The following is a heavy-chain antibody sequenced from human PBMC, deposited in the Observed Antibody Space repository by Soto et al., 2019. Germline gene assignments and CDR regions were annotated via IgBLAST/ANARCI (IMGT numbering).Heavy chain of an antibody. J-gene: IGHJ5*02. CDR3: ARAQIAAADLNWFDP. Sequence: QVQLVQSGAEVKKPGSSVKVSCKASGGTFSSYTISWVRQAPGQGLEWMGRIIPILGIANYAQKFQGRVTITADKSTSTAYMELSRLRSEDTAVYYCARAQIAAADLNWFDPGGQGTLVTVSS. CDR2: IIPILGIA. D-gene: IGHD6-13*01. V-gene: IGHV1-69*02. CDR1: GGTFSSYT.